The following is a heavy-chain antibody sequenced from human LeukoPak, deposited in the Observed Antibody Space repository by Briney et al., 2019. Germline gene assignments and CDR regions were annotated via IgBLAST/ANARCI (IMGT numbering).Heavy chain of an antibody. V-gene: IGHV3-7*01. CDR3: VRDYDVIGETN. CDR2: IKQDGGEK. CDR1: GFTFSSYW. J-gene: IGHJ4*02. D-gene: IGHD2-21*01. Sequence: GGSLRLSCAASGFTFSSYWMTWVRQAPGKGLQWVANIKQDGGEKYYVDSVKGRFTISRDNAKNSVYLQMNSLRAEDTAVYYCVRDYDVIGETNWGQGTLVTVSS.